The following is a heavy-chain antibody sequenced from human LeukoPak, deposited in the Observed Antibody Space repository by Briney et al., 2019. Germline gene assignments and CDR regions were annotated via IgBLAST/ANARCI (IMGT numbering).Heavy chain of an antibody. CDR1: GASISSGNYY. CDR2: VYNRGTT. Sequence: KSSETLSLTCTVSGASISSGNYYWSWIRQPAGKGLEWIGRVYNRGTTDYNPSLESRVTISVDTSNNQFSLKLRSVTAADTAVYYCAKNGAVTSIDSWGQGTLVTVSS. CDR3: AKNGAVTSIDS. V-gene: IGHV4-61*02. D-gene: IGHD4-17*01. J-gene: IGHJ4*02.